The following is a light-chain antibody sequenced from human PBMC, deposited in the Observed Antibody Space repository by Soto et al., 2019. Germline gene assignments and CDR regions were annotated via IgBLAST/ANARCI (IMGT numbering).Light chain of an antibody. J-gene: IGLJ2*01. Sequence: QSVLTQPPSVSGAPGQRVTISCTGGSSSIGAGYDVHWYQHLPGTAPKLLIYGDSNRPSGVPDRFSGSKSGTSASLAITGLQAEDEGDYYCQSYDSGLSGRVVFGGGTKVTVL. V-gene: IGLV1-40*01. CDR1: SSSIGAGYD. CDR3: QSYDSGLSGRVV. CDR2: GDS.